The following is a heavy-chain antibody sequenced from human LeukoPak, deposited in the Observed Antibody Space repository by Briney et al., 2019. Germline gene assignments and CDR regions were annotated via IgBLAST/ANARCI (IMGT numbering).Heavy chain of an antibody. CDR3: ARVIRYVFDY. CDR2: IIPIFGTA. D-gene: IGHD3-9*01. Sequence: GASVKVSCKASGYTFTGYYIHWVRQAPGQGLEWMGGIIPIFGTANYAQKFQGRVTITADESTSTAYMELSSLRSEDTAVYYCARVIRYVFDYWGQGTLVTVSS. V-gene: IGHV1-69*13. J-gene: IGHJ4*02. CDR1: GYTFTGYY.